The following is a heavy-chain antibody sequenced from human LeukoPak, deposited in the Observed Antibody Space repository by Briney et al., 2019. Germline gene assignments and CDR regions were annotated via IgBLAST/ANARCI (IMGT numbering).Heavy chain of an antibody. D-gene: IGHD3-10*01. V-gene: IGHV3-23*01. Sequence: GGSLRLSCAASGFTFSSYDVSWVRQAPGKGLEWVSGISSSGANTHYADSVRGRFTISRDNSNNTLYLQMASLRAEDTAIYYCPKDSSMWFGILVNYFDYLGQGTLVTVSS. CDR1: GFTFSSYD. CDR3: PKDSSMWFGILVNYFDY. CDR2: ISSSGANT. J-gene: IGHJ4*02.